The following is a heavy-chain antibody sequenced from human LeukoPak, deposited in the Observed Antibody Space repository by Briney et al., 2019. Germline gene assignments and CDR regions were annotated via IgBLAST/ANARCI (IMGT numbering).Heavy chain of an antibody. V-gene: IGHV5-51*01. CDR2: IYPGDSDT. D-gene: IGHD4-17*01. CDR1: GYSFTSYW. J-gene: IGHJ4*02. Sequence: GESLEISCKGSGYSFTSYWIGWVRQMPGKGLEWMGIIYPGDSDTRYSPSLQGQVTISADKSISTAYLQWSSLKASDTAMYYCARPAIRSDYGVARGYFDYWGQGTLVTVSS. CDR3: ARPAIRSDYGVARGYFDY.